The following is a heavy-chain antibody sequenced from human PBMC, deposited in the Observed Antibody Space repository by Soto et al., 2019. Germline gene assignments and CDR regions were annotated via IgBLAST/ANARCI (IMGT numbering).Heavy chain of an antibody. CDR3: AREDIVVINGMDV. CDR2: IKEDGSEK. Sequence: EVQLVESGGGLVQPGGSLRLSCAASGLSFSTYWMSWVRQAPGKGLEWVANIKEDGSEKNYVDSLKGRFTISRDNAKNSLYLQMNSLRDEDTAIYYCAREDIVVINGMDVWDQGTTVTVSS. D-gene: IGHD2-2*01. V-gene: IGHV3-7*03. CDR1: GLSFSTYW. J-gene: IGHJ6*02.